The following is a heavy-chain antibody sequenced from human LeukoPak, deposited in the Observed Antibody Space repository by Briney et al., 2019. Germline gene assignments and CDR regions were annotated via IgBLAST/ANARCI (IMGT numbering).Heavy chain of an antibody. D-gene: IGHD3-22*01. Sequence: VASVKVSCKASGGTFSSYAISWVRQAPGQGLEWMGRIIPILGIANYAQKFQGRVTITADKSTGTAYMELSSLRSEDTAVYYCASGVYDSSGYLWNWGQGTLVTVSS. CDR2: IIPILGIA. CDR1: GGTFSSYA. J-gene: IGHJ4*02. CDR3: ASGVYDSSGYLWN. V-gene: IGHV1-69*04.